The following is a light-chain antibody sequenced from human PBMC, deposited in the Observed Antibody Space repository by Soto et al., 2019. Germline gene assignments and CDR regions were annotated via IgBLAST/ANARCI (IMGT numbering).Light chain of an antibody. CDR2: DNS. CDR3: QSYDSSLSVPPWVV. J-gene: IGLJ2*01. V-gene: IGLV1-40*01. Sequence: QPVLTQPPSVSGAPGQRVTISCTGSSSNIGADYDVHWYQQLPGTAPKLLIYDNSNRPSGVPDRFSGSKSGTSASLAITGLQAEDEADYYCQSYDSSLSVPPWVVFGGGTKLTVL. CDR1: SSNIGADYD.